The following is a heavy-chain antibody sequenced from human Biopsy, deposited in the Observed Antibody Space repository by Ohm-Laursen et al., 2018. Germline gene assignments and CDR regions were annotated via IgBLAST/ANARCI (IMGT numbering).Heavy chain of an antibody. D-gene: IGHD4-23*01. CDR2: ISHTGYT. Sequence: SETLSLTWTVSGGSFTGHYWTWIRQPPGKGLEWIGHISHTGYTSYKSSLKSRVTISLDTSRKHFSLRLTSLAAVDTAVYYCARGSNEYGGLYFPHWGQGTLVTVSS. V-gene: IGHV4-59*11. CDR1: GGSFTGHY. CDR3: ARGSNEYGGLYFPH. J-gene: IGHJ1*01.